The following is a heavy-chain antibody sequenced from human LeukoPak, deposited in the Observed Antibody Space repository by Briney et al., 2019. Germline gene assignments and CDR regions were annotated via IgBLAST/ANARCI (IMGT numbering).Heavy chain of an antibody. CDR3: TRVNPQRPDCSSTSCFVDAFDI. D-gene: IGHD2-2*01. CDR1: GFTFSTYS. J-gene: IGHJ3*02. V-gene: IGHV3-21*01. CDR2: ISGTGSYI. Sequence: GGSLRLSCAASGFTFSTYSMNWVRQAPGKGLEGVSSISGTGSYIYYADSVKGRFTISRDNAKNSLSLQMNSLRAEDTAVYYCTRVNPQRPDCSSTSCFVDAFDIRGQGTMVTVSS.